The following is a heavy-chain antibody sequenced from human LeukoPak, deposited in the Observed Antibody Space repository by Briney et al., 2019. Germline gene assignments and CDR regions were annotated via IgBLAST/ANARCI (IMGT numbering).Heavy chain of an antibody. Sequence: SETLSLTCTVSGGSISSGSYYWSWIRHPAGRGLEWIGRIYTTGSTNYNPSLKSRVTISLDTSKTQFSLNLTSVTAADTAVYYCARVPQRELNDWGQGTLVTVSS. D-gene: IGHD1-26*01. CDR2: IYTTGST. CDR1: GGSISSGSYY. CDR3: ARVPQRELND. J-gene: IGHJ4*02. V-gene: IGHV4-61*02.